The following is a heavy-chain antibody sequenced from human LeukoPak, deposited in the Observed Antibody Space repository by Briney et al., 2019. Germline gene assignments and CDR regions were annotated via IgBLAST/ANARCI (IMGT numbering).Heavy chain of an antibody. Sequence: GRSLRLSCATSGFTFNRFGMHWVRQAPGKGLEWVAVIWYDGSNKDYADSVKGRFTISRDNSKNTLYLQMSGLRAEDTAVYYCAKILAVVPAAIDYWGQGTLVTVSS. CDR2: IWYDGSNK. CDR1: GFTFNRFG. J-gene: IGHJ4*02. V-gene: IGHV3-33*06. D-gene: IGHD2-2*01. CDR3: AKILAVVPAAIDY.